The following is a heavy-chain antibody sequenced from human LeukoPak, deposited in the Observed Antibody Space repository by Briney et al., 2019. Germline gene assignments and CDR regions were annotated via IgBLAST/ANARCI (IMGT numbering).Heavy chain of an antibody. Sequence: PSETLSLTCTVSGGSLSSYYWSWIPQPPRKGVEWMGRIYYSRSTYYNPSTMSRVAISVATSKNQYSLTLSSAASAPTAVFYCAGESVGRTKAFDYWGQGTLVTVSS. J-gene: IGHJ4*02. D-gene: IGHD1-26*01. CDR3: AGESVGRTKAFDY. V-gene: IGHV4-59*01. CDR2: IYYSRST. CDR1: GGSLSSYY.